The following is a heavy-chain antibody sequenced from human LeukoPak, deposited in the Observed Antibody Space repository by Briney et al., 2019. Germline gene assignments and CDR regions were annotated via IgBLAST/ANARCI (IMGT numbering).Heavy chain of an antibody. J-gene: IGHJ5*02. CDR3: ARAEGSGPVGNWFDP. D-gene: IGHD3-10*01. Sequence: GGSLRLSCAASGVTFSSYSMNWVRQAPGKGLEWVSYISSSGSTIYYADSVKGRFTISRDNAKNSLYLQMNSLRAEDTAVYYCARAEGSGPVGNWFDPWGQGTLVTVSS. CDR1: GVTFSSYS. CDR2: ISSSGSTI. V-gene: IGHV3-48*04.